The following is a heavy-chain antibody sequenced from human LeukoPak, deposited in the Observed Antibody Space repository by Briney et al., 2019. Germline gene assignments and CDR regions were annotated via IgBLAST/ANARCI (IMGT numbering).Heavy chain of an antibody. CDR1: GFTLSSYE. J-gene: IGHJ4*02. CDR2: IDYDGGSG. V-gene: IGHV3-23*01. CDR3: ARGVSPLNYYFDY. Sequence: SGGSLRLSCTVSGFTLSSYEMSWIRQAPGKGLEWVSSIDYDGGSGHYADSVKGRFTISRDNSKNTLYLQMNSLRAEDTAVYYCARGVSPLNYYFDYWGQGTLVTVSS. D-gene: IGHD6-13*01.